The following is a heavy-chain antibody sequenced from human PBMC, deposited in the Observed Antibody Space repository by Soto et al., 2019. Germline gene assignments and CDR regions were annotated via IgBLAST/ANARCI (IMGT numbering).Heavy chain of an antibody. V-gene: IGHV4-59*01. D-gene: IGHD6-13*01. Sequence: KAPETLSLTCTVSGGSISSYFYIWVRQPPGKGLEWIGSVYYTGTTDYNPSLKSRVTISVDTSKTQFSLNLRSVTAADTAVYYCARDLAAVPRAFDYWGRGTLVTVS. CDR3: ARDLAAVPRAFDY. CDR2: VYYTGTT. J-gene: IGHJ4*02. CDR1: GGSISSYF.